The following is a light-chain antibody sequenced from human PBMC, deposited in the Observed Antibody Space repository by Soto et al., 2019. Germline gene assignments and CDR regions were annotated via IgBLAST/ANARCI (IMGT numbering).Light chain of an antibody. Sequence: SVSKQSAGTLSLTEGERATLSCMASQSVSSSYLAWYQQKPGQAPRLLIYGASSRATGIPDRFSGSGSGTDFTLTISRLEPEDFAVYYCQQYGSSQWTFGQGTKVDIK. V-gene: IGKV3-20*01. J-gene: IGKJ1*01. CDR2: GAS. CDR1: QSVSSSY. CDR3: QQYGSSQWT.